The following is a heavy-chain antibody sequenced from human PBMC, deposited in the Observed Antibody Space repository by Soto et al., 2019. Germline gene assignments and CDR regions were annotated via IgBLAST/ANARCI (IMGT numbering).Heavy chain of an antibody. CDR1: GFSVISNY. V-gene: IGHV3-53*01. Sequence: GGSLRLSCAVSGFSVISNYMKWVRQAPGKGLEWVSVIYSGDSSDYADSVKGRFTISRDNSKDTLYLQMNSLRAEDTAVYYCARLDSGYYYLDYWGQGTLVTVSS. D-gene: IGHD5-12*01. CDR3: ARLDSGYYYLDY. CDR2: IYSGDSS. J-gene: IGHJ4*02.